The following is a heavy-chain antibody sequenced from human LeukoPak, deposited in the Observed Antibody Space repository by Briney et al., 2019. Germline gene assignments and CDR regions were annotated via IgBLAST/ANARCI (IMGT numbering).Heavy chain of an antibody. CDR1: GGSISSGGYS. J-gene: IGHJ4*02. CDR3: ASSTRNSDY. V-gene: IGHV4-30-2*01. Sequence: KPSQTLSLTCAVSGGSISSGGYSWSWIRQPPGKGLEWIGYIYHSGSTYYNPSLKSRVTISVDRSKNQFSLKLSSVTAADTAVYYCASSTRNSDYWGQGTLVTVSS. CDR2: IYHSGST. D-gene: IGHD2-2*01.